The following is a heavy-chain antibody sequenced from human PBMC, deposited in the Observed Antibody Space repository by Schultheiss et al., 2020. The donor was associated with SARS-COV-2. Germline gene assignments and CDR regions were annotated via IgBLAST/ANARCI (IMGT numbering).Heavy chain of an antibody. CDR3: ARDYGFGSGHFDY. CDR2: INHSGSA. J-gene: IGHJ4*02. CDR1: GGSFSGYY. V-gene: IGHV4-34*01. Sequence: SETLSLTCAVYGGSFSGYYWTWIRQPPGKGLEWIGEINHSGSANYNPSLKSRVTISGDTSKNQFSLKLSSVTAADTAVYYCARDYGFGSGHFDYWGRGTLVTVSS. D-gene: IGHD3-10*01.